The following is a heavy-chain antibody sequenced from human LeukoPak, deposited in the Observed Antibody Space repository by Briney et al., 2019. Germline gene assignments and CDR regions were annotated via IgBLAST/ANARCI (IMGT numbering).Heavy chain of an antibody. CDR2: IYYSGST. V-gene: IGHV4-39*07. CDR1: GGSISSSTFY. J-gene: IGHJ6*03. Sequence: SETLSLTCTVSGGSISSSTFYWGWIRQPPGKGLEWIGTIYYSGSTFYNPSLKSRVTVSVDTSKNQFSLKLSSVTAADTAVYYCARARYYYYYYMDVWGKGTTVTVSS. CDR3: ARARYYYYYYMDV. D-gene: IGHD1-14*01.